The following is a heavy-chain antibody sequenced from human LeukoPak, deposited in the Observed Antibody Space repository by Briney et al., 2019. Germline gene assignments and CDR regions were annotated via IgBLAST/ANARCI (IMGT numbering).Heavy chain of an antibody. Sequence: GSLRLSCTASGFTFSDCDMNWFRQAPGKGLEWVSSISYRTSHIYYADSVKGRFTISRDNAKNSLYLQMDSLRAEDTAVYFCGRAFPPLRTAAAGDYWGQGTLVTVSS. CDR1: GFTFSDCD. D-gene: IGHD6-13*01. V-gene: IGHV3-21*01. J-gene: IGHJ4*02. CDR3: GRAFPPLRTAAAGDY. CDR2: ISYRTSHI.